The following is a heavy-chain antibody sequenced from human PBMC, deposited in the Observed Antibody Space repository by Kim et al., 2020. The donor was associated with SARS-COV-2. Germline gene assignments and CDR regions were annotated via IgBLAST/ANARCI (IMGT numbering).Heavy chain of an antibody. CDR2: INAGNGNT. CDR1: GYTFTSYA. D-gene: IGHD3-22*01. J-gene: IGHJ6*02. Sequence: ASVKVSCKASGYTFTSYAMHWVRQAPGQRLEWMGWINAGNGNTKYSQKFQGRVTITRDTSASTAYMELSSLRSEDTAVYYCARAGPYYDSSGYPLYYYYGMDVWGQGTTVTVSS. CDR3: ARAGPYYDSSGYPLYYYYGMDV. V-gene: IGHV1-3*01.